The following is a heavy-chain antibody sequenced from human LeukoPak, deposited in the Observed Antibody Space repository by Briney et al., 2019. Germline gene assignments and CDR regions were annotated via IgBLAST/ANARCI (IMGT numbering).Heavy chain of an antibody. CDR2: ISGSGGST. CDR1: GFTFSSYA. D-gene: IGHD3-3*01. J-gene: IGHJ4*02. V-gene: IGHV3-23*01. CDR3: AKCARRITIFGVVTPWYFDY. Sequence: GGSLRLSCAASGFTFSSYAMSWVRQAPGKGPEWVSAISGSGGSTYYADSVKGRFTISRDNSKNTLYLQMNSLRAEDTAVYYCAKCARRITIFGVVTPWYFDYWGQGTLVTVSS.